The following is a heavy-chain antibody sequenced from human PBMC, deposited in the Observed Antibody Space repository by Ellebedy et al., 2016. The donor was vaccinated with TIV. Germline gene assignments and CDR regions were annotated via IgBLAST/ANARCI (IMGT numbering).Heavy chain of an antibody. J-gene: IGHJ4*02. Sequence: MPSETLSLTCTVSGGSIRNYYWSWIRQAPGRGLEWIGNIYSSGSTSSNPSLRSRVTISLDTSKNQFSLKLTSLTAADTAVYYWARELPATGSGAWDYWGQGTLVTVSS. CDR2: IYSSGST. CDR1: GGSIRNYY. D-gene: IGHD6-13*01. CDR3: ARELPATGSGAWDY. V-gene: IGHV4-59*12.